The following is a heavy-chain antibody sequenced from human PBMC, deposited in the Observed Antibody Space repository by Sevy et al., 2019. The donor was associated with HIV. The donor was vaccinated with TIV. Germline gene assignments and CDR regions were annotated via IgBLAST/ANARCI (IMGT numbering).Heavy chain of an antibody. J-gene: IGHJ4*02. V-gene: IGHV3-7*04. CDR3: ARGNSGSFDY. Sequence: GGSLRLSCAASGFSFSNYWMHWVRQAPWKGLEWVANIKQDESEKYYVASVKGRFTISRDNAKNSLYLQMNSLRPEDTAVYYCARGNSGSFDYWGQGTLVTVSS. CDR2: IKQDESEK. D-gene: IGHD3-22*01. CDR1: GFSFSNYW.